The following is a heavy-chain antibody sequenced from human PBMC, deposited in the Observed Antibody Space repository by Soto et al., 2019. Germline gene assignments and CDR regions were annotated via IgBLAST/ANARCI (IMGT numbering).Heavy chain of an antibody. V-gene: IGHV1-8*01. CDR3: AREGVRGMDV. Sequence: QVLLVQSGAEVKKPGASVKVSCKASGYTVTSYDINWVRQATGQGLEWMGWMNANSGNTGYAQKFQGRFTMARNTPRSTAYLELSSRRSEDTSVYYRAREGVRGMDVWGQGTTVTVSS. D-gene: IGHD3-16*01. CDR1: GYTVTSYD. J-gene: IGHJ6*02. CDR2: MNANSGNT.